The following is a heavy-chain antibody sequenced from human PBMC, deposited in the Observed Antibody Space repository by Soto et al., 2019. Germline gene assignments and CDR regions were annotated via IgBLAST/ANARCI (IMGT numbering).Heavy chain of an antibody. D-gene: IGHD6-6*01. J-gene: IGHJ6*02. CDR1: GGSISSSSYY. V-gene: IGHV4-39*01. CDR2: IYYSGST. CDR3: ARLRQLVTPSAYYYYYGMDV. Sequence: PSETLSLTCTVSGGSISSSSYYWGWIRQPPGKGLEWIGSIYYSGSTYYNPSLKSRVTISVDTSKNQFSLKLSSVTAADTAVYYCARLRQLVTPSAYYYYYGMDVWGQGTTVTVSS.